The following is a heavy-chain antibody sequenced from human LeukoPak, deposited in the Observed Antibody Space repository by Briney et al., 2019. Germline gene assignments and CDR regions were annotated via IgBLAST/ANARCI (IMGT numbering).Heavy chain of an antibody. V-gene: IGHV3-48*01. CDR1: GFTFSSYS. CDR2: ISSSSSTI. Sequence: GGSLRFSCAASGFTFSSYSMNWVRQAPGKGLEWVSYISSSSSTIYYADSVKGRFTISRDNAKNSLYLQMSSLRAEDTAVYYCARVQVVVVAANYYYYMDVWGKGTTVTVSS. CDR3: ARVQVVVVAANYYYYMDV. J-gene: IGHJ6*03. D-gene: IGHD2-15*01.